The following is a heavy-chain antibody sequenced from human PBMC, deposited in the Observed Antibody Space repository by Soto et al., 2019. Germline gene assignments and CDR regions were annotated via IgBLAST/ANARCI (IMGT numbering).Heavy chain of an antibody. Sequence: GGSLRLSCAASGFTFDDYAMHWVRQAPGKGLEWVSGISWNSGSIGYADSVKGRFTISRDNAKNSLYLQMNSLRAEDTALYYCAKGLPRYSYGSDWDYWGQGTLVTVSS. CDR2: ISWNSGSI. V-gene: IGHV3-9*01. D-gene: IGHD5-18*01. CDR1: GFTFDDYA. J-gene: IGHJ4*02. CDR3: AKGLPRYSYGSDWDY.